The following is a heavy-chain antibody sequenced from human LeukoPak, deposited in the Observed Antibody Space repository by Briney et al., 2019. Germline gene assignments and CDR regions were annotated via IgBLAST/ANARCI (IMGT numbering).Heavy chain of an antibody. D-gene: IGHD2-2*01. J-gene: IGHJ6*03. CDR1: GVTFSNYW. CDR2: IRYDGSNK. V-gene: IGHV3-30*02. Sequence: GGSLRLSCEVSGVTFSNYWMSWVRQAPGKGLEWVAFIRYDGSNKYYADSVKGRFTISRDNSKNTLYLQMNSLRAEDTAVYYCAKEDIVVVPAADYYYYYMDVWGKGTTVTVSS. CDR3: AKEDIVVVPAADYYYYYMDV.